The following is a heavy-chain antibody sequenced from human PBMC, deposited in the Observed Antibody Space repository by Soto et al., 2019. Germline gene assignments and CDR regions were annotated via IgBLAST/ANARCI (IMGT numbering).Heavy chain of an antibody. Sequence: QVQLVESGGGVVQPGRSLRLSCAASGFTFSSYAMHWVRQAPGKGLEWVAVISYDGSNKYYADSVKGRFTISRDNSKNTLYLQMNSLRAEDTAVCYCARDSAKVGATTLDYWGQGTLVTVSS. CDR1: GFTFSSYA. J-gene: IGHJ4*02. CDR2: ISYDGSNK. CDR3: ARDSAKVGATTLDY. D-gene: IGHD1-26*01. V-gene: IGHV3-30-3*01.